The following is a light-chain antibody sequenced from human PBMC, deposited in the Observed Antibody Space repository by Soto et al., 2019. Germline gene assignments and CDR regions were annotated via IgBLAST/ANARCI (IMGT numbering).Light chain of an antibody. CDR1: SSNIGSNY. V-gene: IGLV1-47*01. Sequence: QSVLTQPPSASGTPGQRVTISCSGSSSNIGSNYVYWYQQLPGTGPKLLIYRNNQRPSGVPDRFSGSKSGTSASLAISGLRSEDEADYYCAAWDDSLSALYVFGTGTKVTVL. CDR2: RNN. J-gene: IGLJ1*01. CDR3: AAWDDSLSALYV.